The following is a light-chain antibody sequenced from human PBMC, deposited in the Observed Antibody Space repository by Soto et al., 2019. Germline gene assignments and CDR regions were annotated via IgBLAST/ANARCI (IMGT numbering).Light chain of an antibody. V-gene: IGKV3-15*01. CDR1: QSISRN. Sequence: EVVLTQSPATLSVSPGERATLSCRASQSISRNLALYQQKPGQPPRLLISDASTRATGIPARFSGSGSGTEFTLPISSLQSEDFALYYCHQYNSWSPRTFGQGTKVDIK. CDR2: DAS. CDR3: HQYNSWSPRT. J-gene: IGKJ2*01.